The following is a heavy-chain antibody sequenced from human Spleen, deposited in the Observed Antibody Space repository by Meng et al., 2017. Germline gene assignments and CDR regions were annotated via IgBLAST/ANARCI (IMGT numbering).Heavy chain of an antibody. CDR3: AKDTADGYKLGEFDY. Sequence: SLKISCAASGFSFDDHAMHWVRQAPGKGLEWVSGISWNSGSIGYADSVKGRFTISRDNAKNSLYLQMNSLRAEDTALYYCAKDTADGYKLGEFDYWGQGTLVTVSS. CDR1: GFSFDDHA. V-gene: IGHV3-9*01. CDR2: ISWNSGSI. D-gene: IGHD5-24*01. J-gene: IGHJ4*02.